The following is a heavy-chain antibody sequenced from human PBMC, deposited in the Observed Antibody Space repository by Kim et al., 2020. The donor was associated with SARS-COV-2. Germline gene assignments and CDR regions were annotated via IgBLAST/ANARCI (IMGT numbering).Heavy chain of an antibody. CDR3: ARDRVTARHYWFDP. CDR2: INPDSGGT. CDR1: GYTFTGYY. Sequence: ASVKVSCKASGYTFTGYYIHWVRQAPGQGLEWMGRINPDSGGTNYAQRFQGRVTMTRDTSISTAYMDLSSLRSDDTAVYYCARDRVTARHYWFDPWGQGT. D-gene: IGHD6-6*01. J-gene: IGHJ5*02. V-gene: IGHV1-2*06.